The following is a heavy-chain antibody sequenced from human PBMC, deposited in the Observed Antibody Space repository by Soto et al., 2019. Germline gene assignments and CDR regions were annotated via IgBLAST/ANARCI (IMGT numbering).Heavy chain of an antibody. CDR2: ISSYNSNNGDT. CDR3: ARAELERGEVGYFGMDV. D-gene: IGHD1-1*01. V-gene: IGHV1-18*04. J-gene: IGHJ6*02. Sequence: ASVKVSCKTSGYAFSNYAISWVRQAHGKGLEWMGWISSYNSNNGDTKSAQMLQGRVTMTIDTSATTAYMELRSLRSDDTAVYYCARAELERGEVGYFGMDVWGQGTTVTVSS. CDR1: GYAFSNYA.